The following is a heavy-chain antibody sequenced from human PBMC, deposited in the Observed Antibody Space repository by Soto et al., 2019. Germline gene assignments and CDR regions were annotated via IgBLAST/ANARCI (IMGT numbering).Heavy chain of an antibody. D-gene: IGHD3-22*01. CDR1: GFTFSSYA. CDR3: ARDKVSYYDSSGYYPNWYFDL. CDR2: ISYDGSNK. J-gene: IGHJ2*01. V-gene: IGHV3-30-3*01. Sequence: GGSLRLSCAASGFTFSSYAMHWVRQAPGKGLEWVAVISYDGSNKYYADSVKGRFTISRDNSKNTLYLQMNSLRAEDTAVYYCARDKVSYYDSSGYYPNWYFDLWGRGTLVTVSS.